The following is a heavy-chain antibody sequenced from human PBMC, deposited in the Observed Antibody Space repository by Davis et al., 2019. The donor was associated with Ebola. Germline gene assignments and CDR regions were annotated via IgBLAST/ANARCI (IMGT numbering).Heavy chain of an antibody. CDR3: ARSGLSFGVVKYHYGMDV. D-gene: IGHD3-3*01. V-gene: IGHV3-23*01. CDR1: GFTFSSYA. J-gene: IGHJ6*04. Sequence: GESLKISCAASGFTFSSYAMSWVRQAPGKGLEWVSAIRGSGGTTYYAGSVKGRFTVSRDNSKKTMYLQMNSLGAEDTAVYYCARSGLSFGVVKYHYGMDVWGKGTTVTVSS. CDR2: IRGSGGTT.